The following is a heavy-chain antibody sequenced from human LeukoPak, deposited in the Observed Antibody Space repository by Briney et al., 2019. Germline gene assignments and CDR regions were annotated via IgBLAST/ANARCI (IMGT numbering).Heavy chain of an antibody. Sequence: SETLSLTCTVSGGSISSYYWSWIRQPPGKGLEWIGYIYYSGSTNYNPSLKSRVTISVDTSKNQSSLRLSSVTAADTAVYYCARDLGGYWGQGTLVTVSS. CDR2: IYYSGST. J-gene: IGHJ4*02. D-gene: IGHD3-16*01. CDR1: GGSISSYY. V-gene: IGHV4-59*12. CDR3: ARDLGGY.